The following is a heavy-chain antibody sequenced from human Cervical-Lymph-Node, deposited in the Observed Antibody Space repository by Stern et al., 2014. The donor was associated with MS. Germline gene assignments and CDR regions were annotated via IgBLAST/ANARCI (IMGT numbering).Heavy chain of an antibody. D-gene: IGHD1-26*01. V-gene: IGHV3-23*04. CDR2: VSGSGDTT. Sequence: EVQLVQSGGGLVQPGGSLRLSCAASGFTFRNYALSWVRQAAGKGLEWVSGVSGSGDTTYYADSVKGRFTISRDNSKNTLYLQMNSLRDEETAIYYCVKGGNSATYYGMDVWGQGTTVTVSS. CDR3: VKGGNSATYYGMDV. J-gene: IGHJ6*02. CDR1: GFTFRNYA.